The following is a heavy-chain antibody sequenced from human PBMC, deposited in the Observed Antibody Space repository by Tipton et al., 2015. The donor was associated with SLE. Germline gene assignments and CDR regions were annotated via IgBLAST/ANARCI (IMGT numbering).Heavy chain of an antibody. CDR3: ARQATYYDFWTPRNPNPNEHFDY. CDR1: GYSFTTYW. CDR2: IFPGHSDT. Sequence: QLVQSGAEVKKPGESLKISCKASGYSFTTYWIGWVRQMPGKGLEWMGIIFPGHSDTRYSPSFQGQGTISVDKSINTAYLQWSSLRASDTAMYYCARQATYYDFWTPRNPNPNEHFDYWGQGTLVTVSS. J-gene: IGHJ4*02. D-gene: IGHD3-3*01. V-gene: IGHV5-51*01.